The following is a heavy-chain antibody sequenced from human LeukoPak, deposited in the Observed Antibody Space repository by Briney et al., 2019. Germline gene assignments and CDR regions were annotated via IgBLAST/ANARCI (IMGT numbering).Heavy chain of an antibody. CDR2: INHSGST. V-gene: IGHV4-34*01. D-gene: IGHD2-15*01. CDR1: GGSFSGYY. Sequence: SETLSLTCAVYGGSFSGYYWSWIRQPPGKGLEWIGEINHSGSTNYNPSLKSRVTISVDTSKNQFSLKLSSVTAADTAVYYCARTYCSGGSCYSEHFDYWGQGTLVTVSS. J-gene: IGHJ4*02. CDR3: ARTYCSGGSCYSEHFDY.